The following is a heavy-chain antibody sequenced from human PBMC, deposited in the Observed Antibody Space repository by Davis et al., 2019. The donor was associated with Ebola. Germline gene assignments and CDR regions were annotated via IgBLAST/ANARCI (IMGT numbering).Heavy chain of an antibody. CDR3: SKDGGNQVTTNNWFET. V-gene: IGHV3-30*04. CDR2: ISHDGRQE. J-gene: IGHJ5*02. D-gene: IGHD1-14*01. CDR1: GFSFNSYA. Sequence: PGGSLRLSCAASGFSFNSYAMHWVRQVPGKGLEWVALISHDGRQEYYADSVKGRFTISRDNSKDTLYLHMNSLRAEDTSVYYCSKDGGNQVTTNNWFETWGRGTLVTVSS.